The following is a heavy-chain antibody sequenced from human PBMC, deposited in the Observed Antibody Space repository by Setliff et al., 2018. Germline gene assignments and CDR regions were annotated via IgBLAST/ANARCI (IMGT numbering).Heavy chain of an antibody. D-gene: IGHD6-19*01. CDR1: GGSISSGDYY. Sequence: SETLSLTCTVSGGSISSGDYYWTWIRQSPGKGLEYIGYIHHSGSTNYNPSLKSRVTISVDTSKNQFSLKLNSVTAADMAVYYCAREQWLDPPGYYYMDVWAKGTTVTVSS. CDR3: AREQWLDPPGYYYMDV. J-gene: IGHJ6*03. V-gene: IGHV4-61*08. CDR2: IHHSGST.